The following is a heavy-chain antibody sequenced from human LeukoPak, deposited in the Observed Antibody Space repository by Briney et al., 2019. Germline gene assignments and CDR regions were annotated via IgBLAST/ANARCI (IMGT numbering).Heavy chain of an antibody. D-gene: IGHD6-6*01. CDR2: ISSSSSYI. V-gene: IGHV3-21*01. CDR3: ARDLAARPFYYYYYMDV. CDR1: GFTFSSYS. J-gene: IGHJ6*03. Sequence: PGGSLRLSCAASGFTFSSYSMNWVRQAPGKGLEWVSSISSSSSYIYYADSVKGRFTISRDNAKNSLYPQMNSLRAEDTAVYYCARDLAARPFYYYYYMDVWGKGTTVTVSS.